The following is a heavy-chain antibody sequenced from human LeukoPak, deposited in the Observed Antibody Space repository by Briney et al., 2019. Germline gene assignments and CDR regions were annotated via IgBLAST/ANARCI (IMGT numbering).Heavy chain of an antibody. CDR3: AREDYDSSGYYKGAFDI. D-gene: IGHD3-22*01. CDR2: INPSGGST. J-gene: IGHJ3*02. Sequence: ASVKVSCKASGYTFTSYYMHWVRQAPGQGLEWMGIINPSGGSTSYAQKFQGRVTMTRDTSTSTVYIELSSLRSEDTAVYYCAREDYDSSGYYKGAFDIWGQGTMVTVSS. CDR1: GYTFTSYY. V-gene: IGHV1-46*01.